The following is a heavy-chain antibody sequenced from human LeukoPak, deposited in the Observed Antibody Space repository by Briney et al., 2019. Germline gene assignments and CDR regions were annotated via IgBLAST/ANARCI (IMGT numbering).Heavy chain of an antibody. CDR3: ADYGVSGVRNNFY. V-gene: IGHV3-23*01. J-gene: IGHJ4*02. CDR2: ISVASNT. Sequence: GGSLRLSCAASGLAFSSYAMSWVRQAPGKGLEWVSTISVASNTFYADSVKGRFTVSRDNSRNTVYLQMTSLRADDTAVYYCADYGVSGVRNNFYWGQGTLVTVSS. D-gene: IGHD3-3*01. CDR1: GLAFSSYA.